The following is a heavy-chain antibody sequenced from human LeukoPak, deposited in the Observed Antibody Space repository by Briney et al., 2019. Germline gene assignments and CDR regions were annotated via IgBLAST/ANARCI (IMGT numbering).Heavy chain of an antibody. J-gene: IGHJ4*02. V-gene: IGHV3-30*04. CDR2: ISYDGSNK. Sequence: GGSLRLSCAASGFTFSGYAMHWVRQAPGKGLEWVAVISYDGSNKYYADSVKGRFTISRDNSKNTLYLQMNSLRAEDTAVYYCAREGPNYYFDYWGQGTLVTVSS. CDR1: GFTFSGYA. CDR3: AREGPNYYFDY. D-gene: IGHD1-7*01.